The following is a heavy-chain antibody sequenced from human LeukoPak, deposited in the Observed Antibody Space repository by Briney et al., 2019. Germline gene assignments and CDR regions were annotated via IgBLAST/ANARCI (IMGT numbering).Heavy chain of an antibody. CDR1: GFTVSSNY. D-gene: IGHD3-10*01. J-gene: IGHJ6*03. Sequence: GGSLRLSCAASGFTVSSNYMSRVRQAPGKGLEWVSVTYSGGRTYYADSVKGRFTISRDNSKNTLYLQMNSQRAEDTAVYYCARVYYGSGSLHYYYYYMDVWGKGTTVTISS. CDR2: TYSGGRT. V-gene: IGHV3-53*01. CDR3: ARVYYGSGSLHYYYYYMDV.